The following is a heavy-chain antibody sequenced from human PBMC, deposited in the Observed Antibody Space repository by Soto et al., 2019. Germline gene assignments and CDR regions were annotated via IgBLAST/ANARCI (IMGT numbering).Heavy chain of an antibody. Sequence: SETLSLTCTVSGGSMRNYFWTWIRQPPGKGLEWIGYIHYSGTTSFFPSYNPSLRSRVTISLDTSKNQFSLKLTSVTAADTAVYYCASGGGTPFGFWGQGTLVTVSS. D-gene: IGHD3-16*01. J-gene: IGHJ4*02. V-gene: IGHV4-59*01. CDR1: GGSMRNYF. CDR2: IHYSGTT. CDR3: ASGGGTPFGF.